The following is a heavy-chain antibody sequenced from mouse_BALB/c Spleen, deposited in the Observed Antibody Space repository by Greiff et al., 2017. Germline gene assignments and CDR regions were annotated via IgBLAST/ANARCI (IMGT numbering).Heavy chain of an antibody. CDR2: INPYNGDT. D-gene: IGHD2-4*01. CDR3: GRYNDYDPLYAMDY. V-gene: IGHV1-37*01. J-gene: IGHJ4*01. Sequence: EVKLVESGPELVKPGASVKISCKASGYSFTGYFMNWVKQSHGKSLEWIGRINPYNGDTFYNQKFKGKATLTVDKSSSTAHMELLSLTSEDSAVYYCGRYNDYDPLYAMDYWGQGTSVTVSS. CDR1: GYSFTGYF.